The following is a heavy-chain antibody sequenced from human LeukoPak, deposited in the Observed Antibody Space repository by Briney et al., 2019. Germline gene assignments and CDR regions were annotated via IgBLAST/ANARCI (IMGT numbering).Heavy chain of an antibody. J-gene: IGHJ4*02. CDR3: ARDTYYYDSSGLREFDY. Sequence: EASVKVSCKASGYTFTSYGISWVRQAPGQGLEWMGWISAYNGNTNYVQKLQGRVTMTTDTSTSTAYMELRSLRSDDTAVYYCARDTYYYDSSGLREFDYWGQGTLVTVSS. D-gene: IGHD3-22*01. CDR1: GYTFTSYG. CDR2: ISAYNGNT. V-gene: IGHV1-18*01.